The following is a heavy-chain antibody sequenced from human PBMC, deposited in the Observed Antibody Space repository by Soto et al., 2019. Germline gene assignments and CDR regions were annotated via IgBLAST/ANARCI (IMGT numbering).Heavy chain of an antibody. CDR3: AREYCSGGACSRKKFDN. D-gene: IGHD2-15*01. CDR2: INPSGGST. CDR1: GYAFTSYF. Sequence: QVQLVQSGAEVKKPGASVKVSCTASGYAFTSYFLHWVRQAPGQGLEWMGMINPSGGSTNYAQKFQGRVTMTSDTSTSTVHMELSRLRSEDTAVYLCAREYCSGGACSRKKFDNWGQGTLVTVSS. J-gene: IGHJ4*02. V-gene: IGHV1-46*01.